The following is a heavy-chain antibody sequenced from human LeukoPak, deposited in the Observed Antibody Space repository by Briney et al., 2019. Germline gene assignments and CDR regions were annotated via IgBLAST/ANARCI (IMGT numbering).Heavy chain of an antibody. D-gene: IGHD3-10*01. CDR1: GGSFSGYY. Sequence: PSETLSLTCAVYGGSFSGYYWSWIRQPPGKGLEWIGEINHSGSINYNPSLKSRVTISVDTSKNQFSLKLSSVTAADTAVYYCASYTMVRGIDYWGQGTLVTVSS. CDR3: ASYTMVRGIDY. V-gene: IGHV4-34*01. CDR2: INHSGSI. J-gene: IGHJ4*02.